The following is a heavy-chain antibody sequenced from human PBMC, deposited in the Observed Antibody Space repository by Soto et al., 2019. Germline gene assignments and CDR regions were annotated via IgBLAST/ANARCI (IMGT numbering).Heavy chain of an antibody. D-gene: IGHD2-15*01. Sequence: GGSLRLSCAASGFTFSSYGMHWVRQAPGKGLEWVAVIWYDGSNKYYADSVKDRFTISRDNSKNTLYLEMNSLRVEDTAVYYCARESLYCSGGNCFLNYWGQGTLVTVSS. J-gene: IGHJ4*02. CDR2: IWYDGSNK. V-gene: IGHV3-33*01. CDR3: ARESLYCSGGNCFLNY. CDR1: GFTFSSYG.